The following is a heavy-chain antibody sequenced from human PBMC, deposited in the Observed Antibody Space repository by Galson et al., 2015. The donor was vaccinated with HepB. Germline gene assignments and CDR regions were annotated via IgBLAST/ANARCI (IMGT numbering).Heavy chain of an antibody. V-gene: IGHV3-23*01. CDR3: AKVFLANLDCGGDCYSSTYWYFDL. CDR2: ISGSAGST. J-gene: IGHJ2*01. Sequence: SLRLSCAASGFTFSSYAMSWVRQAPGKGLEWVSSISGSAGSTYHADSVKGRFTISRDNSKNTLYLQMNSLRADDTAVYYCAKVFLANLDCGGDCYSSTYWYFDLWGRGTLVTVSS. D-gene: IGHD2-21*02. CDR1: GFTFSSYA.